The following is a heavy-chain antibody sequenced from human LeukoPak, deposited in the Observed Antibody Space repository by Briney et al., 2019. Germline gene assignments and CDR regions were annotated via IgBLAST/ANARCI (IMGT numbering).Heavy chain of an antibody. D-gene: IGHD2-2*01. Sequence: SETLSLTCTVSGGSISSYYWSWIRQPPGKGLEWIGYIYYSGSTNYNPSLKSRVTISVDTSKNPFSLKLSSVTAADTAVYYCARYTPLGYCSSTSCQGGAFDIWGQGTMVTVSS. J-gene: IGHJ3*02. CDR1: GGSISSYY. CDR3: ARYTPLGYCSSTSCQGGAFDI. CDR2: IYYSGST. V-gene: IGHV4-59*01.